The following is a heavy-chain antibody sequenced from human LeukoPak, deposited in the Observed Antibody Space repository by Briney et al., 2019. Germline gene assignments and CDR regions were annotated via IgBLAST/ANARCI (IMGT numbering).Heavy chain of an antibody. J-gene: IGHJ5*02. CDR3: AVNTAMVTNWFDP. CDR1: GGSFSGYY. CDR2: INHSGST. Sequence: SETLSLTCAVYGGSFSGYYWSWIRQPPGKGLEWIGEINHSGSTNYNPSLKSRVTISVDTSKNQFSLKLSSVTAADTAVYYCAVNTAMVTNWFDPWGQGTLVTVSS. D-gene: IGHD5-18*01. V-gene: IGHV4-34*01.